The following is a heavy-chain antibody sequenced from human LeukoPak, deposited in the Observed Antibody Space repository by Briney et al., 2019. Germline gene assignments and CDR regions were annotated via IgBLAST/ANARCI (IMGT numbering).Heavy chain of an antibody. J-gene: IGHJ4*02. CDR3: ARPFYDSSGTPDY. CDR1: GFTFSSYS. CDR2: ISSSSNYI. D-gene: IGHD3-22*01. Sequence: GGSLRLSCAASGFTFSSYSMNWVRQAPGKGLEWVSSISSSSNYIYYADSVKGRFTISRDNAKNSLYLQMNSLRAEDTAVYYCARPFYDSSGTPDYWGQGTLVTVSS. V-gene: IGHV3-21*01.